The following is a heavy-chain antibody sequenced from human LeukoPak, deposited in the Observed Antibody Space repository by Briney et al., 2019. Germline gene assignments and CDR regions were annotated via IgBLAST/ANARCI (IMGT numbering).Heavy chain of an antibody. V-gene: IGHV4-4*07. CDR2: IYGSGIT. CDR3: ARDGGGHYFGSGADFHFYGLDV. D-gene: IGHD3-10*01. J-gene: IGHJ6*02. CDR1: GGSITNYY. Sequence: PSETLSLTCTVSGGYDTVSGGSITNYYWSWVRQPAGKGLEWIGRIYGSGITTYTPSLKSRVILSVDTSRNQFSLNLHSVTAADSAVYFCARDGGGHYFGSGADFHFYGLDVWGQGKMVTVSS.